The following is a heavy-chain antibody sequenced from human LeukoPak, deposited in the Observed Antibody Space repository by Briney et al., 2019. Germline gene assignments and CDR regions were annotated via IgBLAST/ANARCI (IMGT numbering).Heavy chain of an antibody. Sequence: PSETLSLTCTVSGASVRSYYWNWIRQPPGETLEWIGYVYYSGRTNYNPSLTLKSRLTISIDTSKNQFSLKLTSVTAADTAVYYCARGSIAAPGDFDYWGQGTLVTVSS. CDR3: ARGSIAAPGDFDY. CDR1: GASVRSYY. V-gene: IGHV4-59*02. J-gene: IGHJ4*02. D-gene: IGHD6-13*01. CDR2: VYYSGRT.